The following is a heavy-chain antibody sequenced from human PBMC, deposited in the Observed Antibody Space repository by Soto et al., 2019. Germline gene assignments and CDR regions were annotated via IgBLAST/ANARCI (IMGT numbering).Heavy chain of an antibody. Sequence: QVQLQESGPGLVKPSQTLSLTCTVSGGSMNSGGYCWNWIRQHPGEGLEWIGCISYGGTTSYNPSLKSRLTISADTSKNQFSLMLNSVTAADAAVYYCSRGILVWGQGTLITVSS. V-gene: IGHV4-31*03. CDR1: GGSMNSGGYC. J-gene: IGHJ4*02. CDR3: SRGILV. D-gene: IGHD2-15*01. CDR2: ISYGGTT.